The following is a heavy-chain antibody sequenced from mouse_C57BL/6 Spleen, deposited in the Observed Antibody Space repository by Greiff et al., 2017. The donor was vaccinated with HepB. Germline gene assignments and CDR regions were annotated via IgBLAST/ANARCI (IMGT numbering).Heavy chain of an antibody. V-gene: IGHV1-64*01. CDR3: ARLDWYYAMDY. J-gene: IGHJ4*01. D-gene: IGHD4-1*01. Sequence: VQLQQPGAELVKPGASVKLSCKASGYTFTSYWMPWVKQRPGQGLEWIGMIHPNSGSTNYNEKFKSKATLTVDKSSSTAYMQLSSLTSEDSAVFYCARLDWYYAMDYWGQGTSVTVSS. CDR2: IHPNSGST. CDR1: GYTFTSYW.